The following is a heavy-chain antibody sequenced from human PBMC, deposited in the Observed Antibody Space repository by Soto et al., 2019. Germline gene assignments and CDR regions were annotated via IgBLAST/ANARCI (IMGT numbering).Heavy chain of an antibody. Sequence: EVHLVESGGGSVQPGGSLRLSCAASGFTFNSYSMHWVRQAPGKGLEWVSYITGSSSAIYYADSVKDRFTISRDNAKNSLSLQMNSLRDEDTAVYYCARGYCNGGSCYPGIYWGQGTLVSVSS. D-gene: IGHD2-15*01. J-gene: IGHJ4*02. CDR3: ARGYCNGGSCYPGIY. CDR1: GFTFNSYS. V-gene: IGHV3-48*02. CDR2: ITGSSSAI.